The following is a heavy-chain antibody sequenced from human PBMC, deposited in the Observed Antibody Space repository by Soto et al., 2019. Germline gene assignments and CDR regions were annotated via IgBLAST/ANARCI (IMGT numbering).Heavy chain of an antibody. V-gene: IGHV3-23*01. CDR2: ISGSGGTT. CDR1: GFTFSSYA. Sequence: EVQLLESGGGLVQPGGSLRLSCAASGFTFSSYAMSWVRQAPGKGLEWVSAISGSGGTTYYADSVKGRFTFSRDNSKNALYLQMNSLRADDTAGCYRAKTAGGWFGAFEIWGPGTMVTASS. J-gene: IGHJ3*02. D-gene: IGHD3-10*01. CDR3: AKTAGGWFGAFEI.